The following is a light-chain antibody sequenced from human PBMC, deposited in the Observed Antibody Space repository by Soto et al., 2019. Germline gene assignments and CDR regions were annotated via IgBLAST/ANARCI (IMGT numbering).Light chain of an antibody. J-gene: IGLJ2*01. Sequence: SYELTQPPSVSVSPGQTASITCSGDQLGDKYAYWYQQKPGQSPVLVISTDNKRPSGIPERFSGSNSGNTATLTISGTQAMDEADYYCQAWDSRTAVFGGGTQLTVL. CDR2: TDN. V-gene: IGLV3-1*01. CDR1: QLGDKY. CDR3: QAWDSRTAV.